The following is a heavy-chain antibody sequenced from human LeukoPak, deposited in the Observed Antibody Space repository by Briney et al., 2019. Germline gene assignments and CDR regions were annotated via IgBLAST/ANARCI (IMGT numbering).Heavy chain of an antibody. CDR3: AKRRTTSGNSEIDF. V-gene: IGHV3-23*01. CDR1: GLTFNNCA. D-gene: IGHD2-2*01. Sequence: GASLTPSCAASGLTFNNCATRSARQAPGDGLEWVSGISGSGGSRFYADSVKGLFNIVRDNSKNTLYLQMNSLRAEDTAVYYCAKRRTTSGNSEIDFWGQGTLVTVSS. CDR2: ISGSGGSR. J-gene: IGHJ4*02.